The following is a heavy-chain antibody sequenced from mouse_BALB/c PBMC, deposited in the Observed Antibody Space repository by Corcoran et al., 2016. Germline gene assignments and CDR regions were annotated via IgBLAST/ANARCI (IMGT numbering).Heavy chain of an antibody. CDR3: ARWDWYFDV. V-gene: IGHV14-3*02. CDR2: IDPANGTT. J-gene: IGHJ1*01. CDR1: DFNIKDTY. Sequence: EVQLQQSGAELVKPGASVKLSCTASDFNIKDTYMHWVKQRPEQVLEWIGRIDPANGTTKYDPKFQGKATITADTSSNTAYLQLSSLTSEDTAVYYCARWDWYFDVWGAGTTVTVSS.